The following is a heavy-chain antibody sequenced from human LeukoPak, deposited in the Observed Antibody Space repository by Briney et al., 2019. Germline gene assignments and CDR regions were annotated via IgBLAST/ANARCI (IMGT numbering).Heavy chain of an antibody. V-gene: IGHV1-2*02. D-gene: IGHD3-10*01. J-gene: IGHJ6*03. CDR3: ARDHKPSFYYGSGSYSSYYYYYYMDV. Sequence: ASVKVSCKASGYTFTGYYMHWVRQAPGQGLEWMGWINPSSGGTNYAQKFQGRVTMTRDTSISTAYMELRSLRSDDTAVYYCARDHKPSFYYGSGSYSSYYYYYYMDVWGKGTTVTVSS. CDR2: INPSSGGT. CDR1: GYTFTGYY.